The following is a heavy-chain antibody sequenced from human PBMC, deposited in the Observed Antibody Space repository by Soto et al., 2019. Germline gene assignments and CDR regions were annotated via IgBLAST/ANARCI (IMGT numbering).Heavy chain of an antibody. Sequence: GGSLRLSCAASGFTVSSNYMSWVRQAPGKGLEWVSVIYSGGSTYYADSVKGRFTISRHNSKNTLYLQMNSLRAEDTAVYYCAGAYYYGSGSYAHYYYYYMDVWGKGTTVTVSS. CDR2: IYSGGST. D-gene: IGHD3-10*01. CDR1: GFTVSSNY. J-gene: IGHJ6*03. CDR3: AGAYYYGSGSYAHYYYYYMDV. V-gene: IGHV3-53*04.